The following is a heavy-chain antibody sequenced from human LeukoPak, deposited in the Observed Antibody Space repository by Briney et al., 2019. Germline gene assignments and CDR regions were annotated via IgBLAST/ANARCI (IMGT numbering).Heavy chain of an antibody. CDR3: ARTQSQSGSYRYYYGY. CDR1: GASVGSAGYH. Sequence: SETLSLTCSVSGASVGSAGYHWSWIRQPPGGGLEWVGYVYYCSSTNYNPSLKSRVTMSVDPSRNQFSLKLNSVTAADTAVYYCARTQSQSGSYRYYYGYWGQGTPVTVSS. J-gene: IGHJ4*02. V-gene: IGHV4-61*08. D-gene: IGHD1-26*01. CDR2: VYYCSST.